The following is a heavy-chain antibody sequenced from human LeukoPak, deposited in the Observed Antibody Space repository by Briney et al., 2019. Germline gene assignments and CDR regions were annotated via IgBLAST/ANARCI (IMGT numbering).Heavy chain of an antibody. Sequence: PGGSLRLSCAASGFTFSSYGMHWVRQAPGKGLEWVAVIWYDGSNKYYADSVKGRFTISRDNSKNTLYLQMNSLRAEDTAVYYCARHSSSTSFDPWGQGTLVTVSS. D-gene: IGHD6-6*01. CDR2: IWYDGSNK. J-gene: IGHJ5*02. CDR3: ARHSSSTSFDP. CDR1: GFTFSSYG. V-gene: IGHV3-33*08.